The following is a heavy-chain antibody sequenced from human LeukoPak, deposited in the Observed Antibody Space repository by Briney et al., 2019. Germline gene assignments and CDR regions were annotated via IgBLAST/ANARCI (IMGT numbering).Heavy chain of an antibody. V-gene: IGHV4-39*01. CDR3: ARRPAADYYDSSGYYVKSPGYFDY. CDR2: IYYSGST. J-gene: IGHJ4*02. Sequence: SETLSLTCTVSGSSISSSSYYWGWIRQPPGKGLEWIGSIYYSGSTYYNPSLKSRVTISVDTSKNQFSLKLSSVTAADTAVYYCARRPAADYYDSSGYYVKSPGYFDYWGQGTLVTVSS. CDR1: GSSISSSSYY. D-gene: IGHD3-22*01.